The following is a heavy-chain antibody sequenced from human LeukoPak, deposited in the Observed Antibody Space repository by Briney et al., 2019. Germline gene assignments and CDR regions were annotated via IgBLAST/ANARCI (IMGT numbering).Heavy chain of an antibody. J-gene: IGHJ3*02. Sequence: GGSLRLSCAASGFTFDDYAMHWVRQAPGKGLEWVSGISWNSGTIGYADSVKGRFTISRDNAKNSLYLQMNSLRAEDTAVYYCARVGSYYGSGSYFGRAFDIWGQGTMVTVSS. CDR2: ISWNSGTI. D-gene: IGHD3-10*01. CDR3: ARVGSYYGSGSYFGRAFDI. V-gene: IGHV3-9*01. CDR1: GFTFDDYA.